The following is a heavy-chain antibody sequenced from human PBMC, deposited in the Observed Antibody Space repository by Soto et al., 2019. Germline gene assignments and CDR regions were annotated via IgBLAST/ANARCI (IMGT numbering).Heavy chain of an antibody. D-gene: IGHD2-15*01. J-gene: IGHJ6*02. CDR3: AREGYCSGGSCYTEIYGMDV. Sequence: PSETLSLTCTVSGGSISSGDYYWSWIRQPPGKGLEWIGYIYYSGSTYYNPSLKSRVTISVDTSKNQFSLKLSSVTAADTAVYYCAREGYCSGGSCYTEIYGMDVWGQGTTVTVSS. V-gene: IGHV4-30-4*01. CDR1: GGSISSGDYY. CDR2: IYYSGST.